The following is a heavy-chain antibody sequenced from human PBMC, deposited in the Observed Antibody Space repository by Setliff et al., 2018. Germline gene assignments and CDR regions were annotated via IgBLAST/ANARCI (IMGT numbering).Heavy chain of an antibody. J-gene: IGHJ5*02. V-gene: IGHV4-34*09. Sequence: SETLSLTCAAYGGTFSDYYWTWIRQTPGKGLEWVGEINHRGSTNYNPSLKSRLRVSMDSSKNQFYLDLSSVTAADTAVYYCARDRRGGYGAINWFDPWGQGTLVTVSS. D-gene: IGHD3-16*01. CDR2: INHRGST. CDR3: ARDRRGGYGAINWFDP. CDR1: GGTFSDYY.